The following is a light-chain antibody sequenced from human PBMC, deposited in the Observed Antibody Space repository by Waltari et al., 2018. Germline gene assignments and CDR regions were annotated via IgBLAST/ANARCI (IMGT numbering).Light chain of an antibody. V-gene: IGKV4-1*01. CDR3: HQYFNTPYT. J-gene: IGKJ2*01. CDR1: QTLFHSVNNKTY. Sequence: DIVVTQSPDSLVLSVGESATINCPSNQTLFHSVNNKTYFAWYQQRPGQPPKLLIYWASMRETGVPDRFSGSGSRTNFTLTITNVQAEDVAVYYCHQYFNTPYTFGQGTKLQIK. CDR2: WAS.